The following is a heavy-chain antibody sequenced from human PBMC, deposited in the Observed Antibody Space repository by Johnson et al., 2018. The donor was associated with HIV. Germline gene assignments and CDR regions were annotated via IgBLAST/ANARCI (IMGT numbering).Heavy chain of an antibody. V-gene: IGHV3-30*19. D-gene: IGHD6-6*01. CDR3: AKVSQQQLGAFDI. J-gene: IGHJ3*02. Sequence: QVQLVESWGGVVQPGGSLRLSCAASGFTFTSYGMHWVRQAPGKGLEWVAHISYDGINKYYADSVKGRFTISRDNSKNTLYLQMNSLRAEDTAVYYCAKVSQQQLGAFDIWGQGTMVTVSS. CDR2: ISYDGINK. CDR1: GFTFTSYG.